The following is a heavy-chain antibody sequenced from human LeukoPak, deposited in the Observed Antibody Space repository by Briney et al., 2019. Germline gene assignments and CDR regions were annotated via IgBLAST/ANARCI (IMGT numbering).Heavy chain of an antibody. V-gene: IGHV3-23*01. CDR2: ISGSGGST. CDR1: GFTFSSYA. D-gene: IGHD5-12*01. CDR3: AKDHLGYGIRPFAHYYYYGMDV. Sequence: GGSLRLSCAASGFTFSSYAMSWVRQAPGKGLEWVSAISGSGGSTYYADSVKGRFTISRDNSKNTLYLKMNSLRAEDTAVYYCAKDHLGYGIRPFAHYYYYGMDVWGQGTTVTVSS. J-gene: IGHJ6*02.